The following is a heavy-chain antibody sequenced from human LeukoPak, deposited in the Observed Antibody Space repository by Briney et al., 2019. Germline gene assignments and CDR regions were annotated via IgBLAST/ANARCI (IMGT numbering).Heavy chain of an antibody. J-gene: IGHJ4*02. CDR3: VRGYGSGSYWNY. CDR2: VERSGST. D-gene: IGHD3-10*01. CDR1: GGSFIGYY. Sequence: SETLSLTCAFYGGSFIGYYGSSIRQPPGKGLDWIGEVERSGSTNYNPSLKGRVTISVDTSKNQFSLRLSSVTAADTAVYSCVRGYGSGSYWNYWGQGTLVTVSS. V-gene: IGHV4-34*01.